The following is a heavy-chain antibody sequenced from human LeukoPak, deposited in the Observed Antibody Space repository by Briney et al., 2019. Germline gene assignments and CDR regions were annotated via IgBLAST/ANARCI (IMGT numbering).Heavy chain of an antibody. V-gene: IGHV3-30*18. CDR3: AKQAVSYYYDSSGYYYSAFDI. CDR1: GFTFSSYW. D-gene: IGHD3-22*01. J-gene: IGHJ3*02. Sequence: GGSLRLSCAASGFTFSSYWMSWVRQAPGKGLEWVAVISYDGSNKYYADSVKGRFTISRDNSKNTLYLQMNSLRAEDTAVYYCAKQAVSYYYDSSGYYYSAFDIWGQGTMVTVSS. CDR2: ISYDGSNK.